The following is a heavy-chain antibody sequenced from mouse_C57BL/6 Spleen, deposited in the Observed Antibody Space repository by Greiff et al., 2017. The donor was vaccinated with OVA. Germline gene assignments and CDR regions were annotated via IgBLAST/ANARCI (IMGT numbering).Heavy chain of an antibody. V-gene: IGHV1-61*01. CDR3: AREEYSNAMGY. D-gene: IGHD2-5*01. J-gene: IGHJ4*01. CDR1: GYTFTSSW. CDR2: IYPSDSEI. Sequence: QVQLQKPGADLVRPGSSLNLSCKASGYTFTSSWMAWVSQRPGQGLDWIGNIYPSDSEIHYNQKLKDKATLTIDKSSSTAYMQLSSLTSGDSAVYYCAREEYSNAMGYWGQGTSVTVSS.